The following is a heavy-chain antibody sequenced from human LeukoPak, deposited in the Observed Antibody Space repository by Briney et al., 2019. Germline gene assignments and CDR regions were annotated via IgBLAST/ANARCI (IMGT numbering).Heavy chain of an antibody. CDR3: ARETEMANLDY. CDR1: GFTFGSYW. Sequence: PGGSLRLSCTASGFTFGSYWMNWVRQAPGKGLEWVANIKQDGSEKYYVDSVKGRFTISRDNAKKSLYLQMNSLRAEDTAVYYCARETEMANLDYWGQGTLVTLSS. CDR2: IKQDGSEK. D-gene: IGHD5-24*01. V-gene: IGHV3-7*04. J-gene: IGHJ4*02.